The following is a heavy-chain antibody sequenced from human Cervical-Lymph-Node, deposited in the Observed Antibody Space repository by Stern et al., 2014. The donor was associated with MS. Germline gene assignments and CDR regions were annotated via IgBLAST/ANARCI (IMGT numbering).Heavy chain of an antibody. CDR1: GSLFTAFF. CDR2: LNPNSDDP. CDR3: AREATRIVVGIDY. D-gene: IGHD3-22*01. V-gene: IGHV1-2*06. J-gene: IGHJ4*02. Sequence: QVQLVQSGTKMQKPGASVKVSCKASGSLFTAFFIHWVRQVPGQGLEWMGRLNPNSDDPPYAQTFQDRVTLTRDTSIGTAYLELSRLTSADTAVYYCAREATRIVVGIDYWGQGTQVTVSS.